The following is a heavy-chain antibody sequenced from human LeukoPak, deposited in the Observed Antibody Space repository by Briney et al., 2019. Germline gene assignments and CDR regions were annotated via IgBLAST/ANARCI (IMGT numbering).Heavy chain of an antibody. CDR2: INPSGGST. CDR1: GYTFTSYY. J-gene: IGHJ4*02. Sequence: GASVKVSCKASGYTFTSYYMHWLRQAPGQGLEWMGIINPSGGSTSYAQKFQGRVTMTRDTSTSTVYMELSSLRSEDTAVYYCARWYNPTGGFDYWGQGTLVTVSS. D-gene: IGHD1-14*01. CDR3: ARWYNPTGGFDY. V-gene: IGHV1-46*01.